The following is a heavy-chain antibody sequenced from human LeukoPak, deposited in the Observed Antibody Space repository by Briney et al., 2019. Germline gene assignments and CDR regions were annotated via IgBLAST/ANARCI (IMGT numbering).Heavy chain of an antibody. CDR2: INPSGGST. CDR3: ARDISNNGYFQSPEWDY. CDR1: GYTFTSSY. D-gene: IGHD3-22*01. J-gene: IGHJ4*02. V-gene: IGHV1-46*01. Sequence: ASVKVSCKASGYTFTSSYMHWMRQAPGQGLEWMGMINPSGGSTNYAQKFQGRVTMTRDMSTSTLYMELSSLRSEDTAVYYCARDISNNGYFQSPEWDYWGQGTLVTVSS.